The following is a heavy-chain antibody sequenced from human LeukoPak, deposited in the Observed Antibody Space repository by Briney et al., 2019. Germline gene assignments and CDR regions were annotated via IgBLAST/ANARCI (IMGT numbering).Heavy chain of an antibody. CDR2: ISDSGGGT. CDR1: GFTFSSYA. CDR3: AKGDIVVVPAAVN. V-gene: IGHV3-23*01. Sequence: SGGSLRLSCAASGFTFSSYAMSWVRQAPGKGLEWVSVISDSGGGTYYAESVKGRFTISRDNSKHTLYLQINSLRVEDTAVYYCAKGDIVVVPAAVNWGQGTLVTVSS. J-gene: IGHJ4*02. D-gene: IGHD2-2*01.